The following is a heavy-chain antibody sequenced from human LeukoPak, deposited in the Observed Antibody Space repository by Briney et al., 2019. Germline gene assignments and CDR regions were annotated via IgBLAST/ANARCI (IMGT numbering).Heavy chain of an antibody. CDR2: ITSCSSHI. Sequence: GGSLRLSCAASGFSFNSYSMNWVRQAPGKELEWVSSITSCSSHIYYADSMKGRFTISRDNAKKSVYLQMDSLRTEDTAVYYCARGVSGAAYFNYFMDAWGKGTTVTVSS. V-gene: IGHV3-21*01. CDR1: GFSFNSYS. D-gene: IGHD2-8*01. J-gene: IGHJ6*03. CDR3: ARGVSGAAYFNYFMDA.